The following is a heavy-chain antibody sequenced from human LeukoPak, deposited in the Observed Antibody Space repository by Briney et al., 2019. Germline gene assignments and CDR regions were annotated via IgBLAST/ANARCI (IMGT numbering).Heavy chain of an antibody. J-gene: IGHJ4*02. D-gene: IGHD1-1*01. Sequence: SETLSLTCTVSGGSISSFFWSWIRQPPGKGLEWICSMHYSGDTKYNPSLRSRVSLSIDTSKQQFSLRLSSVTAADTAVYYCARDLELERNRWNYFESWGQGTLVTVSS. CDR2: MHYSGDT. CDR1: GGSISSFF. V-gene: IGHV4-59*01. CDR3: ARDLELERNRWNYFES.